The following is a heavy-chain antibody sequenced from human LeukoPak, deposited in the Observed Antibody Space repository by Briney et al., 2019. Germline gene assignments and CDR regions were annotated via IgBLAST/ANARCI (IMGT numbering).Heavy chain of an antibody. CDR1: GFTFSSYA. CDR2: ISYDGSNN. CDR3: ARDSVYYDFWSGYYDY. J-gene: IGHJ4*02. V-gene: IGHV3-30*01. D-gene: IGHD3-3*01. Sequence: GGSLRLSCAASGFTFSSYAMHWVRQAPGKGLEWVAVISYDGSNNYYADSVKGRFTISRDNSKNTLYLQMNSLRAEDTAVYYCARDSVYYDFWSGYYDYWGQGTLVTVPS.